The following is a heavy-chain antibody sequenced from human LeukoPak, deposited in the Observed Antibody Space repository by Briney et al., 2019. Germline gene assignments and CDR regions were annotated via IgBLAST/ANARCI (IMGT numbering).Heavy chain of an antibody. J-gene: IGHJ4*02. Sequence: SETLSLTCAVYGGSFSGYYWSWIRQPPGKGLEWIGEINHSGSTNYNPSLKSRVTISVDTSKNQFSLKLSSVTAADTAVYYCARGIGSGWYEDYWGQETLVTVSS. D-gene: IGHD6-19*01. V-gene: IGHV4-34*01. CDR1: GGSFSGYY. CDR3: ARGIGSGWYEDY. CDR2: INHSGST.